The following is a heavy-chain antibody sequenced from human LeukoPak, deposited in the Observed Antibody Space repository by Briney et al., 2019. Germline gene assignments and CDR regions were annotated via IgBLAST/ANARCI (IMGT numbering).Heavy chain of an antibody. V-gene: IGHV3-23*01. CDR3: AKDSYCTNGVCYNPFFDY. CDR1: GFTFSSYA. Sequence: GSLRLSCAASGFTFSSYAMSWVRQAPGKGLEWVSAISGSGGSTYYADSVKGRFTISRDNSKNTLYLQMNSLRAENTAVYYCAKDSYCTNGVCYNPFFDYWGQGTLVTVSS. CDR2: ISGSGGST. D-gene: IGHD2-8*01. J-gene: IGHJ4*02.